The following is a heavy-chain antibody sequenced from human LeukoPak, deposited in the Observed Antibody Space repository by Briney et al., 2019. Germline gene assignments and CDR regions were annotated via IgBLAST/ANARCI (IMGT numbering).Heavy chain of an antibody. V-gene: IGHV3-13*01. CDR1: GFTFSSYD. Sequence: GGSLRLSCAASGFTFSSYDMHWVRQATGKGLEWVSAIGTAGDTYYPGSVKGRFTISRDNSKNTLYLQMNSLRAEDTAVYYCAKLEGYFDWLLNEYYYYGMDVWGKGTTVTVSS. CDR2: IGTAGDT. J-gene: IGHJ6*04. CDR3: AKLEGYFDWLLNEYYYYGMDV. D-gene: IGHD3-9*01.